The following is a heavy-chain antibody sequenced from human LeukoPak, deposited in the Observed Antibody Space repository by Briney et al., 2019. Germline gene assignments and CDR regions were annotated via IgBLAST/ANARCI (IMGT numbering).Heavy chain of an antibody. CDR1: GFTFDDYA. CDR2: ISWNSGSI. J-gene: IGHJ2*01. V-gene: IGHV3-9*01. CDR3: AKDYGGDLYWYFDL. Sequence: GRSLRLSCAASGFTFDDYAMHWVRQAPGKGLEWVSGISWNSGSIGYADSVKGRFTISRDNAKNSLYLQMNSLRAEDTALHYCAKDYGGDLYWYFDLWGRGTLVTVSS. D-gene: IGHD4-17*01.